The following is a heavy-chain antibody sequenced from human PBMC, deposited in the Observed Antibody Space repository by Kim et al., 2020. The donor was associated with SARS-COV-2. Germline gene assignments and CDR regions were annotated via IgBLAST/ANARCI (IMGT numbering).Heavy chain of an antibody. Sequence: SETLSLICTVSGHSISSGYYWAWIRQSPGKGLEWIGSISQSESTCHNPSLKSRVLISRDTSKNQFSLKLSSVTAADTAMYYCVAYSSSSYDGMGVWGQGT. CDR3: VAYSSSSYDGMGV. V-gene: IGHV4-38-2*02. CDR1: GHSISSGYY. D-gene: IGHD6-13*01. J-gene: IGHJ6*02. CDR2: ISQSEST.